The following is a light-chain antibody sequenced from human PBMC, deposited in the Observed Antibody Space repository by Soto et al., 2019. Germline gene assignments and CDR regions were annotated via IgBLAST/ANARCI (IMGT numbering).Light chain of an antibody. CDR1: QSISSY. J-gene: IGKJ1*01. CDR2: AAS. Sequence: DIQMTQSPSSLSASVGDRVTITCRASQSISSYLNSYQQKPGKAPMLLIYAASSLQSGVPSRFSGSGAGADFTLTISSLQPEDFATYSWQQRYSTPWTFGQGTKVEIK. CDR3: QQRYSTPWT. V-gene: IGKV1-39*01.